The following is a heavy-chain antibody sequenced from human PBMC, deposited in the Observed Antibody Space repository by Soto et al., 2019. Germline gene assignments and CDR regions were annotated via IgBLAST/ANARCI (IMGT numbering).Heavy chain of an antibody. CDR2: IYHSGST. CDR3: AAAPRY. V-gene: IGHV4-31*03. J-gene: IGHJ4*02. CDR1: GGSIGSGGYY. D-gene: IGHD2-15*01. Sequence: SETLSLTCTVSGGSIGSGGYYWSWIRQHPGKGLEWIGNIYHSGSTYYNPSLKSRVTISVDTSKNQFSLRLTSVTAADTAVYYCAAAPRYWGQGTLVTVSS.